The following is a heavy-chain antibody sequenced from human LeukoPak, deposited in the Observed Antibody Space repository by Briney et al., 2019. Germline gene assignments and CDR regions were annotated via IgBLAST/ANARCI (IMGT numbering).Heavy chain of an antibody. CDR3: AICYDSSGYYPQNYAFDI. CDR2: IISILGIA. CDR1: GGTFSSYT. Sequence: SVKVSCKASGGTFSSYTISWVRQAPGQGLEWMGRIISILGIANYAQKVQGRVTITADKSTSTAYMELSSLRSEDTAVYYCAICYDSSGYYPQNYAFDIWGQGTMVTVSS. J-gene: IGHJ3*02. D-gene: IGHD3-22*01. V-gene: IGHV1-69*02.